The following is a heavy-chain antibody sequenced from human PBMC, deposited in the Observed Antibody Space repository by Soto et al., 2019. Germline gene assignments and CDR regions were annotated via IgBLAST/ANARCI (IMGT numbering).Heavy chain of an antibody. D-gene: IGHD3-3*01. CDR1: GYTFTSYD. CDR2: MNPNSGNT. Sequence: ASVKVSCKASGYTFTSYDINWVRQATGQGLEWMGWMNPNSGNTGYAQKFQGRVTMTRNTSISTDYMELSSLRSEDTAVYYCASRARITIFGVVIPRQNGMDVCGQGRTVTVSS. V-gene: IGHV1-8*01. CDR3: ASRARITIFGVVIPRQNGMDV. J-gene: IGHJ6*02.